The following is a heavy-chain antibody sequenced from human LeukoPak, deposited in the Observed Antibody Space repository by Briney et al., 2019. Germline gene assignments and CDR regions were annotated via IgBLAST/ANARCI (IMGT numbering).Heavy chain of an antibody. J-gene: IGHJ4*02. V-gene: IGHV4-30-4*03. CDR1: GGSISSGDYY. CDR3: RSGTFSFDY. CDR2: IYYSGST. Sequence: SETLSLTCTVSGGSISSGDYYWSWIRQPPGKGLEWIGYIYYSGSTYYNPSLKSRVTISVDTSKNQFSLKLTSVTAADTAVYYCRSGTFSFDYWGQGTQVAVSS. D-gene: IGHD1-26*01.